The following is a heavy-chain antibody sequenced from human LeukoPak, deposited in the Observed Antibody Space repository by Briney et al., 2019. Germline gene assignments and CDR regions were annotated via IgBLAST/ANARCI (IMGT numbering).Heavy chain of an antibody. CDR1: GFTFGDST. CDR2: IGNKARNYAT. D-gene: IGHD1-1*01. Sequence: GGSLKLSCAASGFTFGDSTMHWVRQAFGKGLEWVGHIGNKARNYATEYAASLKGRFTISRDDSKDTAYLQVNSLKTEDTAVYYCVGDYNSWTGLKYWGQGTLVTVSS. V-gene: IGHV3-73*01. CDR3: VGDYNSWTGLKY. J-gene: IGHJ4*02.